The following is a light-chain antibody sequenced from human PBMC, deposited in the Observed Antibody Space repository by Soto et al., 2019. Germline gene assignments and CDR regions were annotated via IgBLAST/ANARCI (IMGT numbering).Light chain of an antibody. CDR2: SNN. Sequence: QSVLTQPPSASGTPGQRVTISCSGSSSNIGSNYVYWYQQLPGTAPKLLIYSNNQRPSGGPDRFSGSKSGTSASLAISGLRSEDEADYYCAAWDDSLSGWVFGGGTKVTVL. J-gene: IGLJ3*02. V-gene: IGLV1-47*02. CDR3: AAWDDSLSGWV. CDR1: SSNIGSNY.